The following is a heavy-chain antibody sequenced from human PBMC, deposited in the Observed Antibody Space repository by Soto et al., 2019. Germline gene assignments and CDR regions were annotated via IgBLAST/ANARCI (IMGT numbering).Heavy chain of an antibody. D-gene: IGHD1-1*01. CDR3: VPGSSGTRGEDS. V-gene: IGHV3-23*01. J-gene: IGHJ4*02. CDR1: RITLINHA. Sequence: PGGSLRLSCVAPRITLINHAMTWVRQAPGKGLEWVSSVSESGSVTYYADSVKGRFTISRDDSKNTLYLQLTNLRVEDTAVYYCVPGSSGTRGEDSWGPGALVTVSS. CDR2: VSESGSVT.